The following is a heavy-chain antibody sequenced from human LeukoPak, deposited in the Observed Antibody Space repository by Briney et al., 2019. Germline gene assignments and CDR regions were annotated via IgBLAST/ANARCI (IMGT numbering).Heavy chain of an antibody. CDR2: INAGNGNT. Sequence: ASVKVSCKASGYTFTSYAMHWVRQAPGQRLEWMGWINAGNGNTKYSQEFQGRVTITRDTSASTAYMELSSLRSEDMAVYYCARDYDSSGWFDPWGQGTLVTVSS. J-gene: IGHJ5*02. CDR1: GYTFTSYA. CDR3: ARDYDSSGWFDP. D-gene: IGHD3-22*01. V-gene: IGHV1-3*03.